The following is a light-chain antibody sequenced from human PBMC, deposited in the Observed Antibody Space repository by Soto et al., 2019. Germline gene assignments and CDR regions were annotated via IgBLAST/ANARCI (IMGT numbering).Light chain of an antibody. CDR1: KSVNIY. J-gene: IGKJ2*01. CDR3: QQYGHPLHT. V-gene: IGKV3-20*01. Sequence: EIVLTQSPGTLSLSPGDRSTLSCRASKSVNIYFAWYQQKPGQAPRLLIFNTSRRATGIPDRFSGSGSGTDFTLIISRLEPEDFAMYYCQQYGHPLHTFGQGTKLDIK. CDR2: NTS.